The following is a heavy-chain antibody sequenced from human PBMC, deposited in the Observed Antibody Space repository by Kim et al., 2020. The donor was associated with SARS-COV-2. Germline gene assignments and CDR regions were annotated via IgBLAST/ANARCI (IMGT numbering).Heavy chain of an antibody. J-gene: IGHJ2*01. CDR1: GGSISSYY. V-gene: IGHV4-4*07. Sequence: SETLSLTCTVSGGSISSYYWSWIRQPAGKGLEWIGRIYTSGSTNYNPSLKSRVTMSVDTSKNQFSLKLSSVTAADTAVYYCARAREPLTENSSHWYFDLWGRGTLVTVSS. D-gene: IGHD1-7*01. CDR3: ARAREPLTENSSHWYFDL. CDR2: IYTSGST.